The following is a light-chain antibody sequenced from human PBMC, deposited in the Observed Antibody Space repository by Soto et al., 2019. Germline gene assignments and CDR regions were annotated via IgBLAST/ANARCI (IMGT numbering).Light chain of an antibody. CDR3: GSWDSSLSAYV. V-gene: IGLV1-51*01. CDR1: SSNIGGNP. J-gene: IGLJ1*01. Sequence: QSVLTQPPSVSAAPGQEVTISCSGSSSNIGGNPVSWYQQLPGTAPKLLIYDDNKRPSGIPDRFSGSKSGTSATLGITGFQTGDEADYYCGSWDSSLSAYVFGTGTKVTVL. CDR2: DDN.